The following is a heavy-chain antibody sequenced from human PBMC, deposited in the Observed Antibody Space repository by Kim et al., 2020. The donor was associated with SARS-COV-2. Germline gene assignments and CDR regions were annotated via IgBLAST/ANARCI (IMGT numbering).Heavy chain of an antibody. D-gene: IGHD3-3*01. CDR1: GYTFTSYA. CDR3: ARGFLEEYYYGMDV. CDR2: INAGNGNT. Sequence: ASVKVSCKASGYTFTSYAMHWVRQAPGQRLEWMGWINAGNGNTKYSQKFQGRVTITRDTSASTAYMELSSLRSEDTAVYYCARGFLEEYYYGMDVWGQGTTVTVSS. J-gene: IGHJ6*02. V-gene: IGHV1-3*01.